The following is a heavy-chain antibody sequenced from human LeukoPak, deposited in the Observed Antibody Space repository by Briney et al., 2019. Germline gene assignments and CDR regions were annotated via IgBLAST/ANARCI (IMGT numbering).Heavy chain of an antibody. CDR2: MDYIGNA. D-gene: IGHD5-18*01. J-gene: IGHJ6*03. CDR3: ARSTVTTIRGGYSSGPYYYYMDV. CDR1: SGSISSSSHY. Sequence: PSETLSLTCSVSSGSISSSSHYWGWIRQPPGKGLEWIGSMDYIGNAYYNPSLKSRVIISVDTSENQFSLKLRSVTAADTAVYYCARSTVTTIRGGYSSGPYYYYMDVWGRRAAVTVSS. V-gene: IGHV4-39*01.